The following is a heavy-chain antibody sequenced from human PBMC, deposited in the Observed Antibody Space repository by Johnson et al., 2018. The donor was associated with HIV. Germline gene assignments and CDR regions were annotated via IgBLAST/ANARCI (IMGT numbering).Heavy chain of an antibody. CDR1: RFTFSTYG. V-gene: IGHV3-30*18. CDR3: AKDFGLDWGNGFGI. D-gene: IGHD3-16*01. CDR2: ISYDGSSK. Sequence: QMMLVESGGGVVQPGRSLRLSCAASRFTFSTYGMHWVRQAPGKGLEWVAVISYDGSSKFYAESVKGRLTISRDNSKNTRYLEMNSLRAEDTAVYYCAKDFGLDWGNGFGIWGQGTMVTVSS. J-gene: IGHJ3*02.